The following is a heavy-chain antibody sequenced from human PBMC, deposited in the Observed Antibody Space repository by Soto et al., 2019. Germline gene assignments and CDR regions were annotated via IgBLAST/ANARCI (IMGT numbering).Heavy chain of an antibody. D-gene: IGHD1-1*01. J-gene: IGHJ6*02. CDR3: AMGEGENDYYYSGMDV. CDR1: GYTFTSYG. V-gene: IGHV1-18*01. Sequence: GASVKVSCKASGYTFTSYGISWVRQAPGQGLEWMGWISAYNGNTNYAQKLQGRVTMTTDTSTSTAYMELRSLRSDDTAGYYCAMGEGENDYYYSGMDVWGQGNTVTVSS. CDR2: ISAYNGNT.